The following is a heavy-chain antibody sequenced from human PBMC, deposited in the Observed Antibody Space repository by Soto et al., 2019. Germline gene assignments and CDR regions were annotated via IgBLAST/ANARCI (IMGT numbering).Heavy chain of an antibody. CDR2: IYHSGST. Sequence: SETLSLTCAVSGGSISSSNWWSWVRQPPGKGLEWIGEIYHSGSTNYNPSLKSRVTISVDKSKNQFSLKLSSVTAADTAVYYCARVFPVDYDWFDPWGQGTLVTVSS. D-gene: IGHD4-17*01. CDR1: GGSISSSNW. V-gene: IGHV4-4*02. J-gene: IGHJ5*02. CDR3: ARVFPVDYDWFDP.